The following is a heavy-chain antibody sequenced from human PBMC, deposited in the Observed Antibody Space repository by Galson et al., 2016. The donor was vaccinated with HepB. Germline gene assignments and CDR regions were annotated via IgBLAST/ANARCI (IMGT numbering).Heavy chain of an antibody. V-gene: IGHV4-4*02. CDR3: ARGEIASRLDY. J-gene: IGHJ4*02. CDR1: GYSFWRYW. CDR2: INHSGDT. D-gene: IGHD6-6*01. Sequence: SLRLSCATSGYSFWRYWMSWVRQPPGKGLEWIGEINHSGDTTYNPSLKTRVTISIDKSEDQFSLKLSSVTAADTAVYYCARGEIASRLDYWGPGSLVTVSS.